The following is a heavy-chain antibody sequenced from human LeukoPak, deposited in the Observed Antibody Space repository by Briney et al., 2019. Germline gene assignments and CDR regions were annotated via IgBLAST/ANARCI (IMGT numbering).Heavy chain of an antibody. CDR1: RYTFTTYW. Sequence: GEPLQISCKGSRYTFTTYWIGWVRQMPGKGLECMGIIYPGDSNTRYSPSFQGQVTISADMSISTAYLQWSSLKASDTAIYYCARLSPRLPTNEWIWAFDIWGQGTMDTVSS. CDR2: IYPGDSNT. J-gene: IGHJ3*02. V-gene: IGHV5-51*01. D-gene: IGHD1-1*01. CDR3: ARLSPRLPTNEWIWAFDI.